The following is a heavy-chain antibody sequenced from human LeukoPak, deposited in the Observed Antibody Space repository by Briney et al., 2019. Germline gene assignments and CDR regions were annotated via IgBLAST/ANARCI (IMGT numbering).Heavy chain of an antibody. V-gene: IGHV4-34*01. CDR3: ARGRRNYGFWSGYYGNFDP. CDR2: INHSGST. J-gene: IGHJ5*02. D-gene: IGHD3-3*01. CDR1: GGSFSGYY. Sequence: SETLSPTCAVYGGSFSGYYWSWIRQPPGKGLEWIGEINHSGSTNYNPSLKSRVTISVDTSKNQFSLKLSSVTAADTAVYYCARGRRNYGFWSGYYGNFDPWGQGTLVTVSS.